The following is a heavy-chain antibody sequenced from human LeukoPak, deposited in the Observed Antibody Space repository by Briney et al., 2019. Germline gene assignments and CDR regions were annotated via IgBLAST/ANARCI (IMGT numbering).Heavy chain of an antibody. D-gene: IGHD3-22*01. J-gene: IGHJ4*02. CDR2: IIPILGIA. CDR1: GGTFSSYA. V-gene: IGHV1-69*04. Sequence: ASVKVSCKASGGTFSSYAISWVRQAPGQGLEWMGRIIPILGIANYAQKFQGRVTITADKSTSTAYMELSSVRSEDTAVYYCARGREEYYYDSSLDYWGQGTLVTVSS. CDR3: ARGREEYYYDSSLDY.